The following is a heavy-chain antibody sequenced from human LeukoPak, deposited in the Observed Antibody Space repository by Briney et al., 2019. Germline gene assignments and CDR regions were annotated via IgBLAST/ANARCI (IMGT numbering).Heavy chain of an antibody. V-gene: IGHV5-51*01. J-gene: IGHJ4*02. CDR3: ARRVGHCSGASCEYFDY. CDR2: IYPGDSDT. D-gene: IGHD2-15*01. Sequence: GESLKISCKGSGYSFTTYWIGWVRQMPGKGLECMGIIYPGDSDTRYSPSFQGQVTISADKSINTAYLQRSSLKASDTAMYYCARRVGHCSGASCEYFDYWGQGTLVTVSS. CDR1: GYSFTTYW.